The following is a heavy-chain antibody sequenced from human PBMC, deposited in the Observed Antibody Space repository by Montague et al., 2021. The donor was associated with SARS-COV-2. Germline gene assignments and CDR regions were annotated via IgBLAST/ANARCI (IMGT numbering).Heavy chain of an antibody. D-gene: IGHD3-9*01. CDR1: GFTFSSYG. V-gene: IGHV3-33*06. J-gene: IGHJ6*02. CDR3: AKDGRLTYDILTGYYFPDYYYYGMDV. CDR2: IWYDGSNK. Sequence: SLRLSCAASGFTFSSYGMHWVRQAPGKGLEWVAVIWYDGSNKYYADSXXGRFTISRDNSKNTLYLQMNSLRAEDTAVYYCAKDGRLTYDILTGYYFPDYYYYGMDVWGQGTTVTVSS.